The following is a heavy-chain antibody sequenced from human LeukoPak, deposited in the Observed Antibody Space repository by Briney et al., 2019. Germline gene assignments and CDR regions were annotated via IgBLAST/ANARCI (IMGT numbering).Heavy chain of an antibody. CDR3: ARTPHTDHGDYASTDY. CDR2: ISAYNGRT. D-gene: IGHD4-17*01. CDR1: GGTFSSYA. V-gene: IGHV1-18*01. J-gene: IGHJ4*02. Sequence: ASVKVSCKASGGTFSSYAISWVRQAPGQGLEWMGWISAYNGRTYYAQNLQGRVTVTTDTATSTAYMELRSLRSDDTAVYYCARTPHTDHGDYASTDYWGQGTLVTVSS.